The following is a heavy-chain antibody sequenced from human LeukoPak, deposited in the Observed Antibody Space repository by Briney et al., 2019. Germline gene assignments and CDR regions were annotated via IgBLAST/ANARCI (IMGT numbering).Heavy chain of an antibody. CDR3: AKDRGPNYYDSFDY. D-gene: IGHD3-22*01. V-gene: IGHV3-9*01. Sequence: HPGRSLRLSCAASGFTFDDYAMHWVRQAPGKGLEWVSGISWNSGSIGYADSGKGRVTISRDNAKHSLYLQMNSLRAEETALYYCAKDRGPNYYDSFDYWGQGTLVTVSS. CDR2: ISWNSGSI. J-gene: IGHJ4*02. CDR1: GFTFDDYA.